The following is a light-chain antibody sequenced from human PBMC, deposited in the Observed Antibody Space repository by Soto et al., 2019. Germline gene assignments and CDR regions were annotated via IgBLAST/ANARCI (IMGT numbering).Light chain of an antibody. V-gene: IGKV3-20*01. J-gene: IGKJ2*01. Sequence: EMVLTKSPGTLSLSPGERATLSCRARQSVSSSYLAWYQQKPGQAPRLLIYGASSRATGIPDRFSGSGSGTDFTLTISRLEPEDFAVYYCQQYGSSPPYTFGQGTKREIK. CDR3: QQYGSSPPYT. CDR2: GAS. CDR1: QSVSSSY.